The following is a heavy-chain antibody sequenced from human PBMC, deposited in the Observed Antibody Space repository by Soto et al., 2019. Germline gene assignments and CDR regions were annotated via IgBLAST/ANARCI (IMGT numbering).Heavy chain of an antibody. CDR2: ISGSGGST. V-gene: IGHV3-23*01. CDR3: AKIPTLYYDSRGFYGWFGP. Sequence: GGSLRLSCAASGFTFSSYAMSWVRQAPGKGLEWVSAISGSGGSTYYADSVKGRFTISRDNSKNTLYLQMNSLRAEDTAVYYCAKIPTLYYDSRGFYGWFGPWGQGTQVTVSS. CDR1: GFTFSSYA. J-gene: IGHJ5*02. D-gene: IGHD3-22*01.